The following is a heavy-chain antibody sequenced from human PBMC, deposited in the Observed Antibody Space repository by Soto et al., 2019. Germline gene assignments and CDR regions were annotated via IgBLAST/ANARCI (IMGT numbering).Heavy chain of an antibody. CDR3: ARSPRGYSSGWYVHFDY. Sequence: ASVKVSCKASGYTFTGYYMHCVRQAPGQGLEWMGWINPNSGGTNYAQKVQGRVTMTRDTSISTAYMELSRLRSDDTAVYYCARSPRGYSSGWYVHFDYWGQGTLVTVSS. CDR2: INPNSGGT. D-gene: IGHD6-19*01. V-gene: IGHV1-2*02. CDR1: GYTFTGYY. J-gene: IGHJ4*02.